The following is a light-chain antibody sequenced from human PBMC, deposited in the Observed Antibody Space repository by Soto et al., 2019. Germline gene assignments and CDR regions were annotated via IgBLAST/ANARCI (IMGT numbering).Light chain of an antibody. CDR3: QQYGTSPVT. CDR2: GAS. V-gene: IGKV3-20*01. J-gene: IGKJ3*01. CDR1: QSVSSNY. Sequence: EIVLTQSPGTLSLSPGERATLSCRVSQSVSSNYLAWYQQKPGQAPRLLIFGASLRASGIPDRFSGSGSGTDFTLTIGGLEPGDFAVYYCQQYGTSPVTFGPGTKVGVK.